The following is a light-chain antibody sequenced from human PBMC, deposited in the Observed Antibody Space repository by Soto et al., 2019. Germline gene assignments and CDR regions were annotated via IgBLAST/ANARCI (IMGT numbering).Light chain of an antibody. V-gene: IGKV3-11*01. CDR1: QSVSSY. J-gene: IGKJ2*01. CDR3: QQRSNWVYT. CDR2: DAS. Sequence: EIVLTQSPATLSLSPGERATLSCRASQSVSSYLAWYQQKPGQAPRLLIYDASNRATGIPARFSGGGSGTDFTLTISSLEPEDFAVYYCQQRSNWVYTFGQGTKLEIK.